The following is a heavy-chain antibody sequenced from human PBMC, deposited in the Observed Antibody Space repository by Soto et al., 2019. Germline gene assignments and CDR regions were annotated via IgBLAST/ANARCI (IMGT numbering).Heavy chain of an antibody. Sequence: PSETLSLTCTVSGDSISSYYWSWIRQPPGKGLEWIGYIYYSGSTNYNPSLKSRVTISVDTSKNKFSLKLSSVTAADTAVYYCARIPVDTYMIYWSDPWGQGTQVTVSS. CDR2: IYYSGST. D-gene: IGHD3-16*01. CDR1: GDSISSYY. CDR3: ARIPVDTYMIYWSDP. J-gene: IGHJ5*02. V-gene: IGHV4-59*01.